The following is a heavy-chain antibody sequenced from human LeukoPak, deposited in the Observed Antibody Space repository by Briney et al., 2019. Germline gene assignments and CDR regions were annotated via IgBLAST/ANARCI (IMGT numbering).Heavy chain of an antibody. D-gene: IGHD6-25*01. CDR3: ARVGAGGIRSRGAERLAFQY. V-gene: IGHV1-46*01. Sequence: ASVNVSCKASGYTFTSYYMHCVRQAPGQGLEWMGIINPSGGITSYAQKFHARVTMTRDTCPSPVYIELSILRAEDPAVYHCARVGAGGIRSRGAERLAFQYWGQGTLVTVSS. CDR2: INPSGGIT. CDR1: GYTFTSYY. J-gene: IGHJ4*02.